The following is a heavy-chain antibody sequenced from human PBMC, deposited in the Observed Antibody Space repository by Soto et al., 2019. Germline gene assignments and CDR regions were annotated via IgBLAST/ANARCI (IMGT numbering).Heavy chain of an antibody. CDR1: EDTLSSYA. J-gene: IGHJ5*02. V-gene: IGHV1-69*06. CDR3: VREGYYDSSGYYPGFFYP. Sequence: QVQLVQSGAEVKKPGSSVKVSCKASEDTLSSYAISWVRQAPGQGLAWMGGIIPFSGTANYAQKFQGRVTITADKSTSTAYMELSSLRSEDTDLYYCVREGYYDSSGYYPGFFYPWGQGTLVTVSS. CDR2: IIPFSGTA. D-gene: IGHD3-22*01.